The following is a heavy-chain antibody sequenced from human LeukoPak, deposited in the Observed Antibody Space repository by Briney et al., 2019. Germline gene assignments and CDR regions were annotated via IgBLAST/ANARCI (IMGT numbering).Heavy chain of an antibody. CDR3: AELGITMIGGV. D-gene: IGHD3-10*02. CDR2: ISSSSSYI. Sequence: GGPLRLSCAAPGFTFSSYSMNWVRQAPGKGLEWVSSISSSSSYIYYADSVKGRFSISRDNAKNSLYLQMNSLRAEDTAVYYCAELGITMIGGVWGKGTTVTISS. V-gene: IGHV3-21*01. CDR1: GFTFSSYS. J-gene: IGHJ6*04.